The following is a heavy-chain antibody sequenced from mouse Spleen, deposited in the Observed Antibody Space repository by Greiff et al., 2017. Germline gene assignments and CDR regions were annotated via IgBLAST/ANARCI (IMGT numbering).Heavy chain of an antibody. CDR1: GFTFSSYA. J-gene: IGHJ3*01. Sequence: DVKLVESGGGLVKPGGSLKLSCAASGFTFSSYAMSWVRQTPEKRLEWVATISSGGSYTYYPDSVKGRFTISRDNAKNTLYLQMSSLRSEDTAMYYCARHGAMIHDWFAYWGQGTLVTVSA. CDR3: ARHGAMIHDWFAY. D-gene: IGHD2-3*01. CDR2: ISSGGSYT. V-gene: IGHV5-9-3*01.